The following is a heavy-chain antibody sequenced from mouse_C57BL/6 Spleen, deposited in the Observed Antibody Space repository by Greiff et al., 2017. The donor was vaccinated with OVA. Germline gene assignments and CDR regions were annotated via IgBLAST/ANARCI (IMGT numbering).Heavy chain of an antibody. D-gene: IGHD4-1*01. V-gene: IGHV1-82*01. CDR1: GYAFSSSW. J-gene: IGHJ2*01. CDR2: IYPGDGDT. CDR3: ARGANWDALDY. Sequence: VQLQQSGPELVKPGASVKISCKASGYAFSSSWMNWVKQRPAKGLEWIGRIYPGDGDTNYNGKFKGKATLTADKSSSTAYMQLSSLTSEDSAVYFCARGANWDALDYWGQGTTLTVSS.